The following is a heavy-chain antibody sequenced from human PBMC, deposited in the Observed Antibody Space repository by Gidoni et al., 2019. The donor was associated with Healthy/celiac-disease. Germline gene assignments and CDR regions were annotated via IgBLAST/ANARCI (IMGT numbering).Heavy chain of an antibody. J-gene: IGHJ6*02. D-gene: IGHD6-6*01. CDR2: IYYSGST. CDR1: GGSISSGDHY. CDR3: ARATSSSSIPDYYGMDV. Sequence: QVQLQESGPGLVKPSQTLSLTCTVSGGSISSGDHYWSWIRQPPGKGLEWIGYIYYSGSTYYNPSLKIRVTISVDTSKNQFSLKLSSVTAADTAVYYCARATSSSSIPDYYGMDVWGQGTTVTVSS. V-gene: IGHV4-30-4*01.